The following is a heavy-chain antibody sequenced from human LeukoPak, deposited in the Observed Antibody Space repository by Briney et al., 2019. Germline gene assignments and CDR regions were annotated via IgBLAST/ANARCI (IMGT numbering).Heavy chain of an antibody. Sequence: GGSLRLSCAASGFTFSSYDMHWVRQATGKGLEWVSAIGTAGDTYYPGSVKGRFTISRENAKNSLYLQMNSLRDEDTAVYYCARRGSGSHDASDIWGQGTMVTVSS. V-gene: IGHV3-13*04. CDR2: IGTAGDT. J-gene: IGHJ3*02. CDR3: ARRGSGSHDASDI. D-gene: IGHD3-10*01. CDR1: GFTFSSYD.